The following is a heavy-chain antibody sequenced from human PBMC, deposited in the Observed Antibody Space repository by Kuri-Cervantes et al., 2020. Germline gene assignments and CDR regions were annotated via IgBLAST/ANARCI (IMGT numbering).Heavy chain of an antibody. CDR1: GFTFSSYW. CDR2: IKQDGSEK. Sequence: GEALKIPCAGSGFTFSSYWLSWVRQAPGKGLEWVANIKQDGSEKYYVDSVKGRFTISRDNAKNSLYLQMNSLRAEDTAVYYCARDLGFYDMLTSNAFDIWGQGTMVTVSS. D-gene: IGHD3-9*01. CDR3: ARDLGFYDMLTSNAFDI. V-gene: IGHV3-7*01. J-gene: IGHJ3*02.